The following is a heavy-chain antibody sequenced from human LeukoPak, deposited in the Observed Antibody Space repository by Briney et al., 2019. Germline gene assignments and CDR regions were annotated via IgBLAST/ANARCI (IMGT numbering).Heavy chain of an antibody. J-gene: IGHJ4*02. D-gene: IGHD2/OR15-2a*01. CDR3: AGAFGPTPPFDY. Sequence: GGSQRLSCAASGFTFSSYSMNWVRQAPGKGLEWVSSISSSSSYIYYADSVKGRFTISRDNAKNSLYLQMNSLRAEDTAAYYCAGAFGPTPPFDYWGQGTLVIVSS. V-gene: IGHV3-21*01. CDR1: GFTFSSYS. CDR2: ISSSSSYI.